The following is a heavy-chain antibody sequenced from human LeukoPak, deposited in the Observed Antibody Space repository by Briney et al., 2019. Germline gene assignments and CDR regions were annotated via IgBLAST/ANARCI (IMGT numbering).Heavy chain of an antibody. Sequence: PGGSLRLSCAASGFTFDDYGMSWVRQAPGKGLEWVSGINWNGGSTGYADSVKGRFTISRDNAKNSLYLQMNSLRAEDTALYYCARGIKFSQSSSSGYWGQGTLVTVSS. CDR3: ARGIKFSQSSSSGY. V-gene: IGHV3-20*04. J-gene: IGHJ4*02. CDR1: GFTFDDYG. D-gene: IGHD6-6*01. CDR2: INWNGGST.